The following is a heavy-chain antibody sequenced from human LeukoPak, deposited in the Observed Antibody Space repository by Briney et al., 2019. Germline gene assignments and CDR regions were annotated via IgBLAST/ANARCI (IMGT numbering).Heavy chain of an antibody. V-gene: IGHV3-23*01. CDR2: ISGAGDRT. Sequence: GGSLRLSCAASGFTFDTTDMNWVRQAPGKGPEWVSCISGAGDRTYYADSVRGRFTISRDNSKNMLYLQMTSLRVEDTASYDCVKNSGFWSLWGRGSLAAVSS. J-gene: IGHJ4*02. CDR1: GFTFDTTD. CDR3: VKNSGFWSL. D-gene: IGHD1-26*01.